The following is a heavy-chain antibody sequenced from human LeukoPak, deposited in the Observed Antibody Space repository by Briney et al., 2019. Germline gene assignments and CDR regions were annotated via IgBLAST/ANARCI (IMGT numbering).Heavy chain of an antibody. V-gene: IGHV5-51*01. Sequence: GESLKISCKGSGYSFTSYWIGWVRQMPGKGLEWMGIIYPGDSDTRYSPSFQGQVTISADKSISTAYLQWSSLKASDTAMYYCARLDAVPAVIDGVTNWFDPWGQGTLVTVSS. D-gene: IGHD2-2*01. CDR1: GYSFTSYW. CDR2: IYPGDSDT. J-gene: IGHJ5*02. CDR3: ARLDAVPAVIDGVTNWFDP.